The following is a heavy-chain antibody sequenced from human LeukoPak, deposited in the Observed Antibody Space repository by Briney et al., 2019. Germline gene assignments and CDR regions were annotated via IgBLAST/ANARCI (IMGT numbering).Heavy chain of an antibody. Sequence: GGSLRLSCAASGFTFSSYAMHWVRQAPGKGLEWVAVISYDGSNKYYADSVKGRFTISRDNSKNTLYLQMNSLRAEDTAVYYCARSVYSSGWWDYFDYWGQGTLVTVSS. D-gene: IGHD6-19*01. CDR2: ISYDGSNK. V-gene: IGHV3-30-3*01. CDR1: GFTFSSYA. CDR3: ARSVYSSGWWDYFDY. J-gene: IGHJ4*02.